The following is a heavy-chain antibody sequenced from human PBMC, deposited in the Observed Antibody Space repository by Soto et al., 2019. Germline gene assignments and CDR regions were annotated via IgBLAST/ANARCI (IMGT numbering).Heavy chain of an antibody. D-gene: IGHD3-16*01. Sequence: SETLSLTCTVSGDSISSGDYYWSWIRQPPGKGLEWIGCIYYSGSTYYNPSLKSRVTISVDTSKNQFSLKLSSVTAADTAVYYCARDGGGDGYNLDYWGQGTLVTVSS. CDR2: IYYSGST. CDR1: GDSISSGDYY. CDR3: ARDGGGDGYNLDY. V-gene: IGHV4-30-4*01. J-gene: IGHJ4*02.